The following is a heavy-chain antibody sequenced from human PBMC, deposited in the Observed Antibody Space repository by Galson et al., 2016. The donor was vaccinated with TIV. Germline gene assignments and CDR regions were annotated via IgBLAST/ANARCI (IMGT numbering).Heavy chain of an antibody. D-gene: IGHD2-21*01. Sequence: SVKVSCKASGGIINSYAINWVRQAPGQGLEWMGGLFPMFSSPKYAQKFQGRVTFTADESTGTAYMELSSLRSDDTAVYYCAGSRRHLRGERYYYYIMDVWGQGTTVTVSS. CDR2: LFPMFSSP. CDR3: AGSRRHLRGERYYYYIMDV. J-gene: IGHJ6*02. CDR1: GGIINSYA. V-gene: IGHV1-69*13.